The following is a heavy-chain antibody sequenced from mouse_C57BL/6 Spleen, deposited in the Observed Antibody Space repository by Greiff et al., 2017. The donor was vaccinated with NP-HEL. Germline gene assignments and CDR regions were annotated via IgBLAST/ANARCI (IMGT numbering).Heavy chain of an antibody. J-gene: IGHJ3*01. D-gene: IGHD2-5*01. CDR1: GYTFTDYE. CDR3: TSLYSNWFAY. Sequence: LVESGAELVRPGASVTLSCKASGYTFTDYEMHWVKQTPVHGLEWIGAIDPETGGTAYNQKFKGKAILTADKSSSTAYMELRSLTSEDSAVYYCTSLYSNWFAYWGQGTLVTVSA. CDR2: IDPETGGT. V-gene: IGHV1-15*01.